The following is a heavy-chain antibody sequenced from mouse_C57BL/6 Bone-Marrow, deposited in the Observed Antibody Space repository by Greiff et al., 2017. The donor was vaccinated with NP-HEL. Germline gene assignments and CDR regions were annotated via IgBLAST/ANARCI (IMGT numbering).Heavy chain of an antibody. Sequence: QVQLQQSGAELVRPGPSVKVSCKASGYAFTNDLIEWVKQRPGQGLEWIGVTNPGSGGTNYNEKFKGKATLTADKSSSTAYMQLSSLTSEDSAVYFCARPPRGRLYDWGQGTSVTVSS. CDR1: GYAFTNDL. J-gene: IGHJ4*01. V-gene: IGHV1-54*01. CDR2: TNPGSGGT. CDR3: ARPPRGRLYD. D-gene: IGHD6-1*01.